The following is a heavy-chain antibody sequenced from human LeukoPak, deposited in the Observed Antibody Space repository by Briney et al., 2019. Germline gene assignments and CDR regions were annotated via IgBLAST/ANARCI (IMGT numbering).Heavy chain of an antibody. D-gene: IGHD4-23*01. CDR3: ARVTTVVTLFDAFDI. J-gene: IGHJ3*02. Sequence: GGSLRLSCAASGFTFSSYSMNWVRQAPGKGLEWVSSISSGSSYIYYADSVKGRFTISRDNAKNSLYLQMNSLRAEDTAVYYCARVTTVVTLFDAFDIWGQGTMVTVSS. CDR2: ISSGSSYI. CDR1: GFTFSSYS. V-gene: IGHV3-21*01.